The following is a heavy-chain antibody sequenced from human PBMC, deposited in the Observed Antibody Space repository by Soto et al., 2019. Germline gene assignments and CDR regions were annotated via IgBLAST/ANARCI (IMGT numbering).Heavy chain of an antibody. CDR3: VMVDNYVTPTPQDV. CDR2: ISHYTGNT. CDR1: GYIFVNYG. Sequence: QVQLVQSGDEVKKPGASVKVSCKASGYIFVNYGIAWVRQAPGQGLEWMGWISHYTGNTHSASKVQGRLTMTTDTSTSPAYMDLGSLKSYDTAVYYCVMVDNYVTPTPQDVWGQGTTVNVAS. V-gene: IGHV1-18*01. D-gene: IGHD3-16*01. J-gene: IGHJ6*02.